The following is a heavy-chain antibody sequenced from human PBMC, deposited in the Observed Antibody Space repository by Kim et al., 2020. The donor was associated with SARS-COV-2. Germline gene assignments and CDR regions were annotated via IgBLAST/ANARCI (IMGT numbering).Heavy chain of an antibody. J-gene: IGHJ4*02. CDR1: GFTFSSYG. Sequence: GGSLRLSCAASGFTFSSYGMHWVRQAPGKGLEWVAFISYDGSNKYYADSVKGRFTISRDNSKNTLYLQMNSLRAEDTAVYYCAKDRNYIVVVPAASPIYFDYWGQGTLVTVSS. D-gene: IGHD2-2*01. CDR2: ISYDGSNK. CDR3: AKDRNYIVVVPAASPIYFDY. V-gene: IGHV3-30*18.